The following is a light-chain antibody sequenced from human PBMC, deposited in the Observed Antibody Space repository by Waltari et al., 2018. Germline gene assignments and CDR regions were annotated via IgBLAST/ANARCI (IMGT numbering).Light chain of an antibody. CDR1: SSDAGGYNY. V-gene: IGLV2-14*01. Sequence: QSALTQPASVSGSPGQSITISCTGTSSDAGGYNYVPWYQQHPGKAPKLMIYDVSNRPSGVSNRFSGSKSGNTASLTISGLQAEDEADYYCNSYTSSSTPFVFGTGTKVTVL. CDR2: DVS. J-gene: IGLJ1*01. CDR3: NSYTSSSTPFV.